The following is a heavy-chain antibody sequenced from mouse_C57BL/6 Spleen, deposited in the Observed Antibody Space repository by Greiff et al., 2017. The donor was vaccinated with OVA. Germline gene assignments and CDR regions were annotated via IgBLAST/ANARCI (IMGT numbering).Heavy chain of an antibody. CDR2: INYDGSST. J-gene: IGHJ4*01. V-gene: IGHV5-16*01. CDR3: ARGWLRDAMDY. D-gene: IGHD2-2*01. Sequence: EVKLMESEGGLVQPGSSMKLSCTASGFTFSDYYMAWVRQVPEKGLEWVANINYDGSSTYYLDSLKSRFIISRDNAKNILYLQMSSLKSEDTATYYCARGWLRDAMDYWGQGTSVTVSS. CDR1: GFTFSDYY.